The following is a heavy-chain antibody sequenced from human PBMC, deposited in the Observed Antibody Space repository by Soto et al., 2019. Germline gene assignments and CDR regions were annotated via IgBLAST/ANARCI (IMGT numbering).Heavy chain of an antibody. Sequence: QVQLVQSGAEVKKPGASVKVSCKASGYTFTSYGISWVRQSPGQGLEWMGWISAYNGNTNQAQKLHGRVTMPTDTSTSPAYMELRSLRSDDTAVYYCASGNYDYIWGSYRPWDYWGHGTLVTVSS. CDR2: ISAYNGNT. J-gene: IGHJ4*01. CDR1: GYTFTSYG. D-gene: IGHD3-16*02. CDR3: ASGNYDYIWGSYRPWDY. V-gene: IGHV1-18*01.